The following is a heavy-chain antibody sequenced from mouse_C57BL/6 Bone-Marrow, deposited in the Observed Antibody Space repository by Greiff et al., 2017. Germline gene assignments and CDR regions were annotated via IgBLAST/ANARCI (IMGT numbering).Heavy chain of an antibody. CDR2: IDPSDSET. Sequence: QVQLQQPGAELVRPGSSVKLSCKASGYTFTSYWMHWVKQRPIQGLEWIGNIDPSDSETHYNQKFKDKATLTVDKSSSTAYMQLSSLTSEESAVYYCARNYYDYGEDYAMDYWGQGTSVTVSS. D-gene: IGHD2-4*01. CDR1: GYTFTSYW. V-gene: IGHV1-52*01. CDR3: ARNYYDYGEDYAMDY. J-gene: IGHJ4*01.